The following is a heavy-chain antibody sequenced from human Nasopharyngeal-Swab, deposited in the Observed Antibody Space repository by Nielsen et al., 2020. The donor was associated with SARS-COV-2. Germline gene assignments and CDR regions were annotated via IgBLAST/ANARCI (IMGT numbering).Heavy chain of an antibody. J-gene: IGHJ6*02. CDR1: GGTFSSYA. D-gene: IGHD2-8*01. CDR3: ARDRRAVFPDYYGMDV. CDR2: IIPIFGTA. Sequence: KVSCKASGGTFSSYAISWVRQAPGQGLEWMGGIIPIFGTANYAQKFQGRVTITADESTSTAYMELSSLRSEDTAVYYCARDRRAVFPDYYGMDVWGQGTTVTVSS. V-gene: IGHV1-69*01.